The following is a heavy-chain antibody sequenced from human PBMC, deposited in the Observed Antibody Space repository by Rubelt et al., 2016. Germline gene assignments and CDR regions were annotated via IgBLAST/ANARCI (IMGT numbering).Heavy chain of an antibody. J-gene: IGHJ3*02. CDR1: GGSISSGTYY. CDR3: VRQDGVYYYGPGTYTTFDI. D-gene: IGHD3-10*01. CDR2: IYYSGST. V-gene: IGHV4-39*01. Sequence: QLQLQESGPGLVKPSETLSLTCTVSGGSISSGTYYWGWIRQPPGKGLEWIGSIYYSGSTYYNPSLKSRVTISVDTSKTQFSLNLRSVTAADTAVYYCVRQDGVYYYGPGTYTTFDIWGQGQWSPSLQ.